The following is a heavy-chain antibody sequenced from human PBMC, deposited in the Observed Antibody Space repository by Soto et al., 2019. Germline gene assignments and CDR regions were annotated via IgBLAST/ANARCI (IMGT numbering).Heavy chain of an antibody. V-gene: IGHV3-11*06. D-gene: IGHD5-12*01. CDR1: GFNFSDFY. Sequence: QVQLVESGGALVKPGGSLRLSCAASGFNFSDFYISWIRQAPGKGLEWVSFISGSGSYRTYADSVKGRFSISRDDAKKSLYLQMSSLRAEDTAIYFCARMADGYNYHFDYWGQGTLVTVSS. CDR2: ISGSGSYR. J-gene: IGHJ4*02. CDR3: ARMADGYNYHFDY.